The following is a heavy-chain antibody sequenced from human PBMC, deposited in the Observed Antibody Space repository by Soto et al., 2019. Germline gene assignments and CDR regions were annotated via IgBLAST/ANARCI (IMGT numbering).Heavy chain of an antibody. CDR2: ISAYNGNT. D-gene: IGHD3-3*01. CDR3: AREESNYDFWSGYYIPNWFDP. Sequence: QVQLVQSGAEVKKPGASVKVSCKASGYTFTSNGISWVRQAPGQGLEWMGWISAYNGNTNYAQKLQGRVTMTTDTSTSTAYMELRSLRSDDTAVYYCAREESNYDFWSGYYIPNWFDPWGQGTLVTVSS. J-gene: IGHJ5*02. CDR1: GYTFTSNG. V-gene: IGHV1-18*01.